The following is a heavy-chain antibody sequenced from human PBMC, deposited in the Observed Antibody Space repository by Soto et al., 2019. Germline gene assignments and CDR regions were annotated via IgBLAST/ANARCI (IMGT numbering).Heavy chain of an antibody. V-gene: IGHV4-30-4*08. Sequence: SETLSLTCTFSGVYISSGGYYWSWIRQHPGKGLEWIGYIYNSGSTYSNPSLKSRVTISIDTSKNQFSLKLNSVTAADTAVYYCARGPSGDKVDYWGQGTLVTVSS. J-gene: IGHJ4*02. CDR2: IYNSGST. CDR3: ARGPSGDKVDY. D-gene: IGHD1-26*01. CDR1: GVYISSGGYY.